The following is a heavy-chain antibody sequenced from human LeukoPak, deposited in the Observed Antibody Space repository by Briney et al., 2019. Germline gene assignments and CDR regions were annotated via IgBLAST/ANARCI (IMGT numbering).Heavy chain of an antibody. D-gene: IGHD1-14*01. CDR2: IYTNAST. CDR3: ARVPGKWFDP. V-gene: IGHV4-61*02. CDR1: VGSISSGSYY. Sequence: SETLSLTCTFSVGSISSGSYYGRWIRQPAGEAVEWIGRIYTNASTIYNPSLKSRVTIPLDTYKNQFSLKLSSVPAADTAVYYCARVPGKWFDPWGQGTLVTVSS. J-gene: IGHJ5*02.